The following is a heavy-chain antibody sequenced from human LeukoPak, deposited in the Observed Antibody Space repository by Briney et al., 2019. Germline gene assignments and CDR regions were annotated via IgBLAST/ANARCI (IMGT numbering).Heavy chain of an antibody. V-gene: IGHV4-38-2*02. CDR3: ARGDYGDYSFYWYFDL. D-gene: IGHD4-17*01. CDR1: GYSISSGYY. J-gene: IGHJ2*01. Sequence: PPQTLSLTCTVSGYSISSGYYRGWIRQPPGKGLEWIGSIYHSGSTYYNPSLKSRVTISVDTSKNQFSLKLSSVTAADTAVYYCARGDYGDYSFYWYFDLWGRGTLVTVSS. CDR2: IYHSGST.